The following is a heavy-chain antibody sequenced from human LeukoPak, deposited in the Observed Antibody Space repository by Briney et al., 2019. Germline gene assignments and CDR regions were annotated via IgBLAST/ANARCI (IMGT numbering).Heavy chain of an antibody. D-gene: IGHD6-19*01. J-gene: IGHJ4*02. CDR1: GGSISSSSYY. CDR2: IYYSGST. V-gene: IGHV4-39*01. CDR3: ARHERRQWLVQG. Sequence: SETLSLTCTVSGGSISSSSYYWGWIRQPPGKGLEWIGSIYYSGSTYYNPSLKSRVTISVDTSKNQFSLKLSSVTAADTAVYYCARHERRQWLVQGWGPGTLVTVSS.